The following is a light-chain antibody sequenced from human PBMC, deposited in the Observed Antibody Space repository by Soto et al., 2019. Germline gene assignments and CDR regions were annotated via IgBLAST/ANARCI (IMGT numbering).Light chain of an antibody. Sequence: DIRMTQSASSLSVSFGDGVTVTCRASQTIKKYLNWYQQKKGEAPKVLISGASSLESGVPSKFSGSGYGTDFNLTISNLQTEDFATYYCQQSYSTPHTFGLGTKVDIK. V-gene: IGKV1-39*01. CDR3: QQSYSTPHT. CDR2: GAS. CDR1: QTIKKY. J-gene: IGKJ1*01.